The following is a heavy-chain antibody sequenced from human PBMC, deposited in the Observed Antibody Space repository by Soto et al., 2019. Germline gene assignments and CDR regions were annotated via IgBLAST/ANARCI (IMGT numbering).Heavy chain of an antibody. V-gene: IGHV4-59*01. J-gene: IGHJ4*02. CDR3: ARTGGDSDSY. CDR1: GGSISNYY. D-gene: IGHD4-17*01. CDR2: IHNNGST. Sequence: PSETLSLTCIVSGGSISNYYWSWIRQPPGKGLEWIAYIHNNGSTKSNPSLQSRVTISLDTSKNQFSLKLRSVTAADTAVYYCARTGGDSDSYWGQGTLVTVSS.